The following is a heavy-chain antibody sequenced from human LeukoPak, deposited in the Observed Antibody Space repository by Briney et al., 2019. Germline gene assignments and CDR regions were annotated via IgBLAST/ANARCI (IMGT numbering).Heavy chain of an antibody. V-gene: IGHV4-34*01. CDR3: ARMLGYYYDSSGYTH. Sequence: PSETLSLTCAVYGGSFSGYYWSWIRQPPGKGLEWIGEINHSGSTNYNPSLKSRVTISVDTSKNQFSLKLSSVTAADTAVYYCARMLGYYYDSSGYTHWGQGTLVTVSS. J-gene: IGHJ4*02. D-gene: IGHD3-22*01. CDR1: GGSFSGYY. CDR2: INHSGST.